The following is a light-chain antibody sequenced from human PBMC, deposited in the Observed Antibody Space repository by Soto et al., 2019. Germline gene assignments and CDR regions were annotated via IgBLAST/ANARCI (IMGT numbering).Light chain of an antibody. J-gene: IGKJ2*01. CDR1: QSVSNTY. CDR3: QQYATSPVLYT. CDR2: GTS. V-gene: IGKV3-20*01. Sequence: EIVSTQSPGILSLSPGERATLSCRASQSVSNTYLAWYQQKPGQAPRLLIYGTSSRATDIPDRFSGSGSGTDFTLTISRLETEDFALYYCQQYATSPVLYTFGQGTQLEIK.